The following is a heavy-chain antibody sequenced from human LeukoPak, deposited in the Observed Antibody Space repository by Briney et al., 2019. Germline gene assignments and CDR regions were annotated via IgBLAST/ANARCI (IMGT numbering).Heavy chain of an antibody. Sequence: PGGSLRLSCAASGFTFSSYAMHWVRQAPGKGLEWVAVISYDGSNKYYADSVKGRFTISRDNSKNTLYLQMNSLRAEDTAVYYCAREGYGGIAVVGFDYWGQGTLVTVSS. J-gene: IGHJ4*02. V-gene: IGHV3-30*04. CDR1: GFTFSSYA. D-gene: IGHD6-19*01. CDR2: ISYDGSNK. CDR3: AREGYGGIAVVGFDY.